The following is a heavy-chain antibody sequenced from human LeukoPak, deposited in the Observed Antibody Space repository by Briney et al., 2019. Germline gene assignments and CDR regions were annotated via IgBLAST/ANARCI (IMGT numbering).Heavy chain of an antibody. D-gene: IGHD1-14*01. CDR3: AKDRPGY. J-gene: IGHJ4*02. CDR1: GGSISSYY. V-gene: IGHV4-4*07. Sequence: SETLSLTCTVYGGSISSYYWSWVRQPAGKGMEWVGRIYTSGRTNYNPSLKSRVTMSVDTSKNQFSLKLSSVTAADTAVYYCAKDRPGYWGQGTLVTVSS. CDR2: IYTSGRT.